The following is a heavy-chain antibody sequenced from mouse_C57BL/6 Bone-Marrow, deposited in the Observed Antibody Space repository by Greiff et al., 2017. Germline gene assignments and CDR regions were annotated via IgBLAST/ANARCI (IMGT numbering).Heavy chain of an antibody. V-gene: IGHV1-52*01. CDR2: IDPSDSET. J-gene: IGHJ2*01. CDR3: ARGGLSYSFDY. CDR1: GYTFTSYW. D-gene: IGHD6-5*01. Sequence: VKLQQPGAELVRPGSSVKLSCKASGYTFTSYWMHWVKQRPIQGLEWIGNIDPSDSETHYNQKFKDKATLTVDKSSSTAYMQLSSLTSDASAVYYCARGGLSYSFDYWGQGTTLTVSS.